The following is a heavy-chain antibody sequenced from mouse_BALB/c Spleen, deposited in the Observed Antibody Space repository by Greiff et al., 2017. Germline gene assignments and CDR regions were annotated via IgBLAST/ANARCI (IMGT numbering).Heavy chain of an antibody. CDR2: ISYSGST. J-gene: IGHJ3*01. V-gene: IGHV3-2*02. CDR3: ARSYRYDAWFAY. Sequence: EVQLLESGPGLVKPSQSLSLTCTVTGYSITSDYAWNWIRQFPGNKLEWMGYISYSGSTSYNPSLKSRISITRDTSKNQFFLQLNSVTTEDTATYYCARSYRYDAWFAYWGQGTLVTVSA. CDR1: GYSITSDYA. D-gene: IGHD2-14*01.